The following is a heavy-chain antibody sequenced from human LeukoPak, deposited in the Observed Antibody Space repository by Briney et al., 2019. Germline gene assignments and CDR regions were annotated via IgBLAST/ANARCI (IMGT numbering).Heavy chain of an antibody. V-gene: IGHV1-2*02. Sequence: ASLKVSCKASGYTFTDYYMHWVRQAPGQGLEWMGWINPNSDDTNYAQKFQGRVTMTRDTSISPTYMELSRLTSDDTAVYYCARGLSGAADWWGQGTLVTVSS. D-gene: IGHD3/OR15-3a*01. CDR3: ARGLSGAADW. CDR2: INPNSDDT. CDR1: GYTFTDYY. J-gene: IGHJ4*02.